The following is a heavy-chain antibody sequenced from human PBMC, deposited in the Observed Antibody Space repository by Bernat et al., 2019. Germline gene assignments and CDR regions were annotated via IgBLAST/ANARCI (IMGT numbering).Heavy chain of an antibody. Sequence: QVQLVESGGGVVQPGRSLRLSCAASGFTFSSYAMHWVRQAPGKGLEWVAVISYDGSNKYYADSVKGRFTISRDNSKNTLYLQMNSLRAEDTAVYYCARGDGYSYGYPYWGQGTLVTVSS. CDR3: ARGDGYSYGYPY. CDR1: GFTFSSYA. D-gene: IGHD5-18*01. CDR2: ISYDGSNK. J-gene: IGHJ4*02. V-gene: IGHV3-30*01.